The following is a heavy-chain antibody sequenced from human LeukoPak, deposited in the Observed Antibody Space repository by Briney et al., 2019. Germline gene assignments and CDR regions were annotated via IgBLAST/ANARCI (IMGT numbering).Heavy chain of an antibody. CDR3: AKDPDGDKPFDY. D-gene: IGHD4-17*01. Sequence: GGSLRLSCAASGFTFSSYGMHWVRQAPGKGLEWVAFIRYDGSNKYYADSVKGRLTISRDNSKNTLYLQMNSLRAEDTAVYYCAKDPDGDKPFDYWGQGTLVTVSS. V-gene: IGHV3-30*02. CDR1: GFTFSSYG. J-gene: IGHJ4*02. CDR2: IRYDGSNK.